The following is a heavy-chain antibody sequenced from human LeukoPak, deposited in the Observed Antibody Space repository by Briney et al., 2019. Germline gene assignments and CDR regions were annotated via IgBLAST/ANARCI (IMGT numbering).Heavy chain of an antibody. CDR3: TRGGSVPATRSFDY. Sequence: SGGSLRLSCAASGFTFSDYYMSWVRQAPGKRLAWLSVIYSGGTTYYADSVKGRFTISRDNSKNTVYLQMSSLRVEDTAMYYCTRGGSVPATRSFDYLGQGTLVTVSS. D-gene: IGHD6-19*01. J-gene: IGHJ4*02. CDR1: GFTFSDYY. V-gene: IGHV3-66*01. CDR2: IYSGGTT.